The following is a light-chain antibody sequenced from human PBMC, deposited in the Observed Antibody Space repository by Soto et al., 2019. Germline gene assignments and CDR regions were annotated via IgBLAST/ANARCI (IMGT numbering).Light chain of an antibody. CDR1: QSISSW. Sequence: DIQMTQSPSTLSASVGDRVTITCRASQSISSWLAWYQQKPGKAPKLLIYAASTLQSGVPSRFSGSGSGTDFTLTINSLQPEDFATYYCQQNYITPITFGQGTRLETK. V-gene: IGKV1-39*01. CDR2: AAS. J-gene: IGKJ5*01. CDR3: QQNYITPIT.